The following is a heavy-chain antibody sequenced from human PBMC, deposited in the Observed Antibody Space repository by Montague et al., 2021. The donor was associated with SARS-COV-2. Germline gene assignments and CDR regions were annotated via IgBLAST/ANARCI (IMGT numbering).Heavy chain of an antibody. CDR1: GGPISGSSDY. J-gene: IGHJ4*02. D-gene: IGHD5-18*01. V-gene: IGHV4-39*01. CDR3: ARREYSYGWGD. CDR2: VDYSGNT. Sequence: SETLSLTCTVTGGPISGSSDYWGWIRQSPGKGLEWIASVDYSGNTYYXXSLKSRLTISVDTSENQFSLKLNSVTAADTALYYCARREYSYGWGDWGQGTLVTVSS.